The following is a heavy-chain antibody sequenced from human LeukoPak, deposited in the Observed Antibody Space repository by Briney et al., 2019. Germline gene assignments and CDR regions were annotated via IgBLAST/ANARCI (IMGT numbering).Heavy chain of an antibody. CDR1: GGSISSGDYY. Sequence: PSETLSLTCTVSGGSISSGDYYWSWIRQPPGKGLEWIGYIYYSGSTYYNPSLKSRVTISVDTSKNQFSLKLCSVTAADTAVYYCARALGSGSSFDYWGQGTLVTVSS. D-gene: IGHD3-10*01. J-gene: IGHJ4*02. CDR3: ARALGSGSSFDY. CDR2: IYYSGST. V-gene: IGHV4-30-4*01.